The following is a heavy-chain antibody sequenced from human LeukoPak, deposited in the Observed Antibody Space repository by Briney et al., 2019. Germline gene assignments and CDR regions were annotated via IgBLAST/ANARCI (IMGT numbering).Heavy chain of an antibody. V-gene: IGHV3-23*01. CDR2: IGGSGGAI. CDR1: GFTFSRYA. CDR3: AKYHGSGSYYNFHAFDI. Sequence: PGGSLRLSCGASGFTFSRYAMSWVRQAPGKGLQWVSEIGGSGGAIYYADSVKGRFTISRDNSKNTLFLEMNSLRAEDTAVYYCAKYHGSGSYYNFHAFDIWGQGTMVTVSS. D-gene: IGHD3-10*01. J-gene: IGHJ3*02.